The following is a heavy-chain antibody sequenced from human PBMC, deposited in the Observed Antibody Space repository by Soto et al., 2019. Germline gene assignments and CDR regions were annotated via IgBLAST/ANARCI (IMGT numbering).Heavy chain of an antibody. CDR1: GDSFTSYR. CDR3: ARHRDQDNGMDV. J-gene: IGHJ6*02. CDR2: IYPGDSDT. V-gene: IGHV5-51*01. Sequence: VGSLKVSCKGSGDSFTSYRIGWVRQMPGKGLEWMGIIYPGDSDTRYSPSFQGQVTISADKSISTAYLQWSSLKASDTAMYYCARHRDQDNGMDVWGQGTTVTVSS.